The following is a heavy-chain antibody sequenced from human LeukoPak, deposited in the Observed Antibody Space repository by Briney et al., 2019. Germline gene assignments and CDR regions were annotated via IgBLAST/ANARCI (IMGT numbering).Heavy chain of an antibody. CDR3: ARGNNWNDVDY. V-gene: IGHV1-2*02. D-gene: IGHD1-1*01. CDR2: INPNSGGT. J-gene: IGHJ4*02. Sequence: ASVKVSCKASGYTFTRYDINWVRQATGQGLEWMGWINPNSGGTNYAQKFQGRVTMTRDTSISTAYMELSRLRSDDTAVYYCARGNNWNDVDYWGQGTLVTVSS. CDR1: GYTFTRYD.